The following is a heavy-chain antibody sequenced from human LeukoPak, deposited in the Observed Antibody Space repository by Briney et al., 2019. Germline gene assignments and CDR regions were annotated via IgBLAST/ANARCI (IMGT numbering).Heavy chain of an antibody. CDR1: GGSISSGGYY. V-gene: IGHV4-31*03. CDR3: ARAKELYGSGSYYQYYYYYGMDV. CDR2: IYYSGST. D-gene: IGHD3-10*01. J-gene: IGHJ6*02. Sequence: PSETLSLTCTVSGGSISSGGYYWSWIRQHPGKGLEWIGYIYYSGSTYYNPSLKSRVTISVDTSKNQYSLKLSSVTAADTAVYYCARAKELYGSGSYYQYYYYYGMDVWGQGTTVTVSS.